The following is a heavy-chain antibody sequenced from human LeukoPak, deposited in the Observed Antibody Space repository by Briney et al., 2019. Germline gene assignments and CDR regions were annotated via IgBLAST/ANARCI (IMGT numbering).Heavy chain of an antibody. CDR1: GDSVSSSS. D-gene: IGHD2-2*01. Sequence: SETLSLTCAVSGDSVSSSSWSWLRQPPGKGLEWIGNIFYSGSTNYNPSLKSRLTTSVDTSKNHFFLELRSVTAADTAVYFCAKSTTWNPKYDYWGQGTLVTVSS. V-gene: IGHV4-59*08. CDR3: AKSTTWNPKYDY. J-gene: IGHJ4*02. CDR2: IFYSGST.